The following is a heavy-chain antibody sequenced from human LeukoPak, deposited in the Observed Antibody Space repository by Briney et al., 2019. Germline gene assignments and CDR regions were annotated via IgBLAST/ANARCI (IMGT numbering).Heavy chain of an antibody. CDR1: GFLFSSFE. D-gene: IGHD5-12*01. V-gene: IGHV3-48*03. CDR3: AREMGGYPFDY. J-gene: IGHJ4*02. CDR2: ISSSGITI. Sequence: GGSLRLSCAASGFLFSSFEVNWVRQAPGKGLEWVSYISSSGITIYYADSVKGRFTISRDNAKDSLYLQMNSLRAEDTAVYYCAREMGGYPFDYWGQGTLVTVSS.